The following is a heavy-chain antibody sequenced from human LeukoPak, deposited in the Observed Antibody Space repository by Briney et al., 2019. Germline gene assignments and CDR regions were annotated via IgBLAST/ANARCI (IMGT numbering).Heavy chain of an antibody. Sequence: PGGSLRLSCAASRFTFSSYWMTWIRQAPGKGLEWVANIKQDGSKKDYVDSVKGRFTIFKDNAKDSLYLQMNSPRVEDTAVYYCARGVGDNGILGYWGRGTMVAVSS. D-gene: IGHD2-15*01. CDR3: ARGVGDNGILGY. V-gene: IGHV3-7*01. J-gene: IGHJ4*02. CDR1: RFTFSSYW. CDR2: IKQDGSKK.